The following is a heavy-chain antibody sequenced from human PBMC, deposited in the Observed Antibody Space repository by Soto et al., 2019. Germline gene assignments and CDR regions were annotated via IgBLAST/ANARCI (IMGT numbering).Heavy chain of an antibody. CDR2: INPNSGGT. CDR3: ARAPGIAVAGGRDYYYYYMDV. D-gene: IGHD6-19*01. J-gene: IGHJ6*03. V-gene: IGHV1-2*04. Sequence: GASVKVSCKASGYTFTSYGISWVRQAPGQGLEWMGWINPNSGGTNCAQKLQGWVTMTRDTSISTAYMELSRLRSDDTAVYYCARAPGIAVAGGRDYYYYYMDVWGKGTTVTVSS. CDR1: GYTFTSYG.